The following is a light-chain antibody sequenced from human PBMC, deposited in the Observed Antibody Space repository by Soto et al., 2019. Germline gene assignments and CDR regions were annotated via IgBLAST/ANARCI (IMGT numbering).Light chain of an antibody. J-gene: IGKJ1*01. CDR2: AAS. CDR3: QKYNSAPWK. CDR1: QDISNY. Sequence: DIQMTQSPSSLSASVGDRVIITCRASQDISNYLAWYQQKPGKVPKLLIYAASTLQSGVPSRFSGSGSGTDFTLTISSLQPEDVADYYCQKYNSAPWKFGQGTKVDSK. V-gene: IGKV1-27*01.